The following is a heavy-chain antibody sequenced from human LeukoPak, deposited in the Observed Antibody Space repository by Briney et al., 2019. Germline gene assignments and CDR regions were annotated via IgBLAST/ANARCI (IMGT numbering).Heavy chain of an antibody. CDR3: ARRGYSYGPSVYYFDY. CDR2: INHSGRT. V-gene: IGHV4-34*01. J-gene: IGHJ4*02. CDR1: GGSFSGYY. D-gene: IGHD5-18*01. Sequence: SETLSLTCAVYGGSFSGYYWSWIRQPPGKGLEWIGEINHSGRTNYNPSLKSRVTISVDTSKNQFSLKLSSVTAAETAVYYCARRGYSYGPSVYYFDYWGQGTLVTVSS.